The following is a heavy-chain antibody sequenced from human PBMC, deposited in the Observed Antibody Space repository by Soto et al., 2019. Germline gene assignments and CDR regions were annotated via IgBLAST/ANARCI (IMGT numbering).Heavy chain of an antibody. D-gene: IGHD3-22*01. J-gene: IGHJ4*02. Sequence: PGGSLRLSCADSGFTFSRYSMKWVRQSPGKGLEWIAHINSESTGVYYAASVKGRFTTSRDESKNSAYLRMNSLKTEDTAVYYCVRATYFSDSSGYTRCLDYWGQGTLVTVSS. CDR3: VRATYFSDSSGYTRCLDY. CDR2: INSESTGV. V-gene: IGHV3-48*01. CDR1: GFTFSRYS.